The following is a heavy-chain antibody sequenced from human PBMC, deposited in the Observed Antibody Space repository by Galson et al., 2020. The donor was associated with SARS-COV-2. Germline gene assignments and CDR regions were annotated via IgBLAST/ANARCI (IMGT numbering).Heavy chain of an antibody. J-gene: IGHJ4*02. CDR2: IKRETDGGTT. D-gene: IGHD5-18*01. Sequence: GESLKISCAASGLSFSSAWMSWVRQAPGKGLEWVGRIKRETDGGTTDYAAPVKGRFSIPRDDSRDTVYLQMNSLETEDTAVYYCATLGYSHAIYWGQGTLVTVSA. CDR1: GLSFSSAW. CDR3: ATLGYSHAIY. V-gene: IGHV3-15*01.